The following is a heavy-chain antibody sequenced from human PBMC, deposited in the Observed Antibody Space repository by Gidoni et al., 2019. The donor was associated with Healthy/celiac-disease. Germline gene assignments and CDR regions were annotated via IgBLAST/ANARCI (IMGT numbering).Heavy chain of an antibody. J-gene: IGHJ6*02. CDR2: ISSSSSYT. CDR3: ARDEASISKVPYYYYGIDV. D-gene: IGHD2-21*01. CDR1: GFTFSDYY. Sequence: QVQLVESGGGLVKPGGSLRLSCAASGFTFSDYYMSWIRQAPGKGLEWVSYISSSSSYTNYADSVKGRFNISRDNAKNSLYLQMNSLRAEDTAVYYCARDEASISKVPYYYYGIDVWGQGTTVTVSS. V-gene: IGHV3-11*05.